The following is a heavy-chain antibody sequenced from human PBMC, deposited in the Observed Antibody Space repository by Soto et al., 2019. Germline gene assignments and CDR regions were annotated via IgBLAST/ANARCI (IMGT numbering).Heavy chain of an antibody. CDR1: GFTFTNYW. J-gene: IGHJ4*02. Sequence: WGSLRLSCAVSGFTFTNYWMHWVRQAPGQGLVWVSRINSDGSVTNYADSVKGRFTTSRDNAKNTLYLQVNSLRAEDTAVYYCAREFSTSTPYYFDYWGPGTLVTVS. CDR2: INSDGSVT. V-gene: IGHV3-74*01. D-gene: IGHD2-2*01. CDR3: AREFSTSTPYYFDY.